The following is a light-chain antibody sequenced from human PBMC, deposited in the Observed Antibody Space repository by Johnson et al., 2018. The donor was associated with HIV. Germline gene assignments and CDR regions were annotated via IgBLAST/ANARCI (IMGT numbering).Light chain of an antibody. CDR3: GAWDSCLSAYV. V-gene: IGLV1-51*01. J-gene: IGLJ1*01. CDR1: TSNIGNNY. Sequence: QSVLTQPPSVSAPPGQKVTISCSGSTSNIGNNYVSWYQQFPGAAPKLLIYDDNKRPSRIPDRFSGSKSGTSAPLGLTGLQPGDEADFYCGAWDSCLSAYVFGSGTKVTVL. CDR2: DDN.